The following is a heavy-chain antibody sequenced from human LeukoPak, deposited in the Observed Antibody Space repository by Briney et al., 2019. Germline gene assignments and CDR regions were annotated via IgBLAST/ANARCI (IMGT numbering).Heavy chain of an antibody. CDR2: ISGRDGST. Sequence: GGSLRLSCAPSGFTFSSYAMSCVREAPGKGLEWVSGISGRDGSTYYADSVRGRFTISRDNSKNPLYLQMNSLRAEDTAIYYCAKSGLNRFDYWGQGTLVTVSS. CDR1: GFTFSSYA. J-gene: IGHJ4*02. CDR3: AKSGLNRFDY. V-gene: IGHV3-23*01. D-gene: IGHD2-15*01.